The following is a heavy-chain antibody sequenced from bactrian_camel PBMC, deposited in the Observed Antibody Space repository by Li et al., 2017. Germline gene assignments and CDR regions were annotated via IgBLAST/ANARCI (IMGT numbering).Heavy chain of an antibody. CDR1: GFIFGDYT. CDR3: VAGTAMGLWYNY. D-gene: IGHD1*01. CDR2: INSSGRST. Sequence: VQLVESGGGLVQPGGSPRVSCVGTGFIFGDYTITWVRQAPGKGLEWVSDINSSGRSTNYADSVKGRFTISRDNAKNMVYLQMNSLTSEDTALYYCVAGTAMGLWYNYWGQGTQVTVS. V-gene: IGHV3S40*01. J-gene: IGHJ4*01.